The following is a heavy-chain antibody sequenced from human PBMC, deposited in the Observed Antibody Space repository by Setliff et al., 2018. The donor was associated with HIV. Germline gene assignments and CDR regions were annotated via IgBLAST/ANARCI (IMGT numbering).Heavy chain of an antibody. J-gene: IGHJ1*01. Sequence: GGSLRLSCAASGFTFSKYWMHWVRQAPGQGLVWVSGINNDTTTTTYADSVKGRFSISRDNAKNSVYLQMNSLRAEDTAVYYCARDSGPFYDYIWGTYRPEYFQHWGQGTLVTVSS. CDR2: INNDTTTT. CDR1: GFTFSKYW. V-gene: IGHV3-74*01. D-gene: IGHD3-16*02. CDR3: ARDSGPFYDYIWGTYRPEYFQH.